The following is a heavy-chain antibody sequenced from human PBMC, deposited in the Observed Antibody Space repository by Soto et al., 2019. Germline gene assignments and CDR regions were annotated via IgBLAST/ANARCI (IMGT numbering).Heavy chain of an antibody. CDR2: ISYDGSNK. V-gene: IGHV3-30*18. Sequence: VGSLRLSCAASGLTFSSYGMHWVRQAPGKGLEWVAVISYDGSNKYYADSVKGRFTISRDNSKNTLYLQMNSLRAEDTAVYYCAKGITIFGVVMDYYYYYGMDVWGQGTTVTVSS. CDR3: AKGITIFGVVMDYYYYYGMDV. D-gene: IGHD3-3*01. CDR1: GLTFSSYG. J-gene: IGHJ6*02.